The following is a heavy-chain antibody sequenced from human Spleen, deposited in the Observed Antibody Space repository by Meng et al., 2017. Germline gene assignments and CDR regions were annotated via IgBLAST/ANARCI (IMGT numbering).Heavy chain of an antibody. J-gene: IGHJ2*01. CDR1: GGSISSSSYY. V-gene: IGHV4-39*07. D-gene: IGHD3-10*01. CDR2: IYYSGST. Sequence: SETLSLTCTASGGSISSSSYYWGWIRQPPGKGLEWIANIYYSGSTYYNPSLKSRVTMSLDTSKNQFSLKLSSVTAADTAVYYCARYYGSGSYYNQNWYFDLWGRGTLVTVSS. CDR3: ARYYGSGSYYNQNWYFDL.